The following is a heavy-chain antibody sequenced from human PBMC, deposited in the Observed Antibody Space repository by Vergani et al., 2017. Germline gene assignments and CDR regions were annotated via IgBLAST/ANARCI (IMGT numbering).Heavy chain of an antibody. J-gene: IGHJ4*02. CDR3: ATHCSSTSCSGY. CDR2: IWYDGSNK. CDR1: GFTFSSYG. Sequence: QVQLLESGGGVVQPGRSLRLSCAASGFTFSSYGMHWVRQAPGKGLEWVAVIWYDGSNKYYADSVKGRFTISRDNSKNTLYLQMNSLRAEDTAVYYCATHCSSTSCSGYWGQGTLVTVSS. V-gene: IGHV3-33*01. D-gene: IGHD2-2*01.